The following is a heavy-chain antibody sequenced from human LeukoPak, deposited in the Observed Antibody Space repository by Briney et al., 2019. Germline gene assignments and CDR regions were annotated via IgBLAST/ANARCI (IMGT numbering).Heavy chain of an antibody. CDR1: GGSISSSSYY. Sequence: SETLSLTCTVSGGSISSSSYYWGWIRQPPGKGLEWIGSIYYSGSTYYNPSLKSRVTISVDTSKNQFSLKLSSVTAADTAVYYCARLGIVVADDRDYWGQGTLVTVSS. J-gene: IGHJ4*02. V-gene: IGHV4-39*01. CDR2: IYYSGST. D-gene: IGHD3-22*01. CDR3: ARLGIVVADDRDY.